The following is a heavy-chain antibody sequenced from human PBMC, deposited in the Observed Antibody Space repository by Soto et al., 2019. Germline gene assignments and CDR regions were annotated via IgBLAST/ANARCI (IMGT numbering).Heavy chain of an antibody. Sequence: VGSLRLSCAASGFTFSSYWMSWVRQAPGKGLEWVANIKQDGSEKYYVDSVKGRFTISRDNAKNSLYLQMNSLRAEDTAVYYCARWLVTKSYYYYGTDVWGQGTTVTVSS. CDR3: ARWLVTKSYYYYGTDV. J-gene: IGHJ6*02. D-gene: IGHD6-19*01. CDR1: GFTFSSYW. CDR2: IKQDGSEK. V-gene: IGHV3-7*03.